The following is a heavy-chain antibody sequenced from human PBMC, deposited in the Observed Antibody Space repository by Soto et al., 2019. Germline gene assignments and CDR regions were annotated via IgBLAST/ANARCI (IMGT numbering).Heavy chain of an antibody. D-gene: IGHD3-10*01. V-gene: IGHV3-11*01. CDR1: GLTFSDHY. Sequence: QVQLVESGGGLVQPGGSLRLSCDASGLTFSDHYMTWIRQAPGKGLEWISYISGTAGTIYYADSVKGRFTISRDNAKNSLCLQLTSLTAEDTAVYYCARAPYDVSVTYYGDALDVWGQGTTVTVSS. CDR3: ARAPYDVSVTYYGDALDV. CDR2: ISGTAGTI. J-gene: IGHJ6*02.